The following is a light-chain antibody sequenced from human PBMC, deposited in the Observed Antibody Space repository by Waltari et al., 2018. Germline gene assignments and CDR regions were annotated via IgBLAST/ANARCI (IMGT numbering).Light chain of an antibody. Sequence: QSVLTQPSSTSGTPGPSVTISCSGSTSNIGTNTVTWYQLLPGTAPKTVIFANYHRPSGVPDRFSASKSGTSASLVISGLQSEDEAEYFCATWDDSLSGRVFGGGTKVTVL. CDR1: TSNIGTNT. CDR3: ATWDDSLSGRV. V-gene: IGLV1-44*01. CDR2: ANY. J-gene: IGLJ3*02.